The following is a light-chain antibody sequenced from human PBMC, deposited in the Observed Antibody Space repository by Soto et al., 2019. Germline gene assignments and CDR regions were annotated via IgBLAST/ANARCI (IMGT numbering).Light chain of an antibody. CDR1: QGIRSW. V-gene: IGKV1D-12*01. CDR3: QQSDTFPAT. Sequence: DIQMTQSPSSVSASVGDRVTITCRTSQGIRSWLAWYQQRPGKAPKLLISAASSLQSAVPSRFSGSGSGTDFTLTISSLQPDDFATYYCQQSDTFPATFGGGTKVEIK. J-gene: IGKJ4*01. CDR2: AAS.